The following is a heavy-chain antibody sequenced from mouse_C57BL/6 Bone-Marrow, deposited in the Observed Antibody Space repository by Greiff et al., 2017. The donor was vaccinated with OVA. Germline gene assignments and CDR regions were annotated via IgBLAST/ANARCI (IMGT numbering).Heavy chain of an antibody. CDR2: ISYDGSN. CDR3: ARSDYDEGYAMDY. D-gene: IGHD2-4*01. J-gene: IGHJ4*01. V-gene: IGHV3-6*01. CDR1: GYSITSGYY. Sequence: EVKLQESGPGLVKPSQSLSLTCSVTGYSITSGYYWNWIRQFPGNKLEWMGYISYDGSNNYNPSLKNRISITRDTSKNQFFLKLNSVTTEDTATYYCARSDYDEGYAMDYWGQGTSVTVSS.